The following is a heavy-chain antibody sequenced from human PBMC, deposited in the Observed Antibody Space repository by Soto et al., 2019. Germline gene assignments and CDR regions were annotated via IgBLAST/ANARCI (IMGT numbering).Heavy chain of an antibody. CDR2: IKQDGSEI. V-gene: IGHV3-7*01. J-gene: IGHJ4*02. CDR3: ARDPVCSGGSCYDY. D-gene: IGHD2-15*01. CDR1: GFTFSRYW. Sequence: GGSLRLSCAASGFTFSRYWMTWVRQAPGKGLEWVANIKQDGSEIYYVDSVKGRFTISRDNAEHSLYLQMNSLRAEDTAVYYCARDPVCSGGSCYDYWGQGTLVTVS.